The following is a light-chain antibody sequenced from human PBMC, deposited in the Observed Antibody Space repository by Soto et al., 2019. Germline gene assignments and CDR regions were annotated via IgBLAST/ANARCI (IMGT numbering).Light chain of an antibody. CDR3: QQYHNYRT. J-gene: IGKJ1*01. Sequence: DIQMTQSPSTLSASVGDRVTITCRASQSISTWLAWYQQKPGKAPNLLIYDASNLESGVPSRFSGSGSGTEFTLTINSLQLDDFATYYCQQYHNYRTFGQGTKVEIK. V-gene: IGKV1-5*01. CDR1: QSISTW. CDR2: DAS.